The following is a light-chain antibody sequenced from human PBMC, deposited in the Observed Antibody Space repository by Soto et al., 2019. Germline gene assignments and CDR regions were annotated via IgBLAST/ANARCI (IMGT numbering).Light chain of an antibody. CDR1: QSLSSTD. V-gene: IGKV3-20*01. J-gene: IGKJ1*01. CDR3: QQFSNSVST. CDR2: GAS. Sequence: EIVLTQSPGTLSLSPGERATLSCRASQSLSSTDSVWYQQKPGQAPRLLIYGASNRATGIPDRFSGSGFGTYFTLTISRLEPEDFAVYFCQQFSNSVSTFGQGTEVEV.